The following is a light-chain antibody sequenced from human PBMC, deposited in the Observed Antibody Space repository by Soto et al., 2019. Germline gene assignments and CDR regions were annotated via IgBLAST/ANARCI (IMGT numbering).Light chain of an antibody. CDR2: GNS. Sequence: QSVLTQPPSVSGAPGQRVTISCTGSSSNIGAGYDVHWYQQLPGTAPKLLIYGNSNRPSGVPDRFSGSKSGTSASLAITGLQAHDEADYYCQSYDSSLRGVFGGGTKLTVL. J-gene: IGLJ3*02. V-gene: IGLV1-40*01. CDR3: QSYDSSLRGV. CDR1: SSNIGAGYD.